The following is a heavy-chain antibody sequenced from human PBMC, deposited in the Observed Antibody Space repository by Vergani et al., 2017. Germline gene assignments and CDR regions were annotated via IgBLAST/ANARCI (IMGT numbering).Heavy chain of an antibody. J-gene: IGHJ4*02. CDR2: INAGNGNT. D-gene: IGHD2-15*01. CDR3: AGGIGYCSGGSCYSYVGY. CDR1: GYTFTSYA. V-gene: IGHV1-3*01. Sequence: QVQLVQSGAEVKKPGASVKVSCKASGYTFTSYAMHWVRQAPGQRLEWMGWINAGNGNTKYSQKFQGRVTITRDTSASTAYMELSSLRSEDTAVYYCAGGIGYCSGGSCYSYVGYWGQGTLVTVSS.